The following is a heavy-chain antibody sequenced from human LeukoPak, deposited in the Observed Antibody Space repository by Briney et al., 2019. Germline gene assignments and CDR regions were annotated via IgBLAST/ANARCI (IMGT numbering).Heavy chain of an antibody. Sequence: GGSLRLSCAASGFTFSSYGMHWVRQAPGKGLEWVAFIRYDGSNKYYADSVKGRFTTSRDNSKNTLYLQMNSLRAEDTAVYYCAKVTSDSSGYDAFDIWGQGTMVTVSS. V-gene: IGHV3-30*02. CDR1: GFTFSSYG. CDR2: IRYDGSNK. J-gene: IGHJ3*02. CDR3: AKVTSDSSGYDAFDI. D-gene: IGHD3-22*01.